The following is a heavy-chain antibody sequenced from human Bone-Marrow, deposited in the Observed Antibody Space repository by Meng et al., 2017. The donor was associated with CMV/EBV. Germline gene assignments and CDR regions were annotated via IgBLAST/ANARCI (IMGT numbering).Heavy chain of an antibody. CDR2: ISSSSSYI. CDR1: GFTFSSYS. Sequence: GESLKISCAASGFTFSSYSMNWVRQAPGKGLEWVSSISSSSSYIYYADSVKGRFTISRDNAKNSLYLQMNSLRAEDTAVYYCAREGHYYYGMDGWGQGTTVTVSS. J-gene: IGHJ6*02. CDR3: AREGHYYYGMDG. V-gene: IGHV3-21*01.